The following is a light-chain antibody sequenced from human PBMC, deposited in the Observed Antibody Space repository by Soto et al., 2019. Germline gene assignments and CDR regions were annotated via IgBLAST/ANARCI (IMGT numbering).Light chain of an antibody. V-gene: IGLV1-40*01. CDR2: GNS. Sequence: QSVLTQPPSVSGAPGPRVTISCTWSSSNIGAGYDVHWYQQLPGTDPKLLIYGNSNRPSGVPDRFSGSKSGTSASLAITGLQAEDEADYYCQSYDSSLSGYVFGTGTKLTVL. CDR3: QSYDSSLSGYV. CDR1: SSNIGAGYD. J-gene: IGLJ1*01.